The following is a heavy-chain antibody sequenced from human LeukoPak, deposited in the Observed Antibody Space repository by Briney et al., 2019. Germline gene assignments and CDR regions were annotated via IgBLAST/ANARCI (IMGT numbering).Heavy chain of an antibody. Sequence: GGSLRLSCAASGFTFSRYSMNWVRQAPGKGLEWVSSISSSSSYIYYADSVKGRFTISRDNAKNSLYLQMDSLRAEDTAVYYCARDVKREIGGATYFDYWGQGTLVTVSS. D-gene: IGHD1-26*01. CDR1: GFTFSRYS. CDR2: ISSSSSYI. J-gene: IGHJ4*02. CDR3: ARDVKREIGGATYFDY. V-gene: IGHV3-21*01.